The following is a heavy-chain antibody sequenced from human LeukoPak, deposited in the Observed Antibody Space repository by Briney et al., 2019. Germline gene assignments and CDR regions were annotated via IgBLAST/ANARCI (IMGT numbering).Heavy chain of an antibody. Sequence: PGGSLRLSCAASGFTLSSYWMHWVRQAPGKGLVWVSRINSQGSSTSYADSVKGRFTISRDNAKNILYLQMNSLRAEDTAVYYCARSVSGSYGLFDYWGQGTLVTVSS. CDR2: INSQGSST. CDR3: ARSVSGSYGLFDY. D-gene: IGHD1-26*01. J-gene: IGHJ4*02. V-gene: IGHV3-74*01. CDR1: GFTLSSYW.